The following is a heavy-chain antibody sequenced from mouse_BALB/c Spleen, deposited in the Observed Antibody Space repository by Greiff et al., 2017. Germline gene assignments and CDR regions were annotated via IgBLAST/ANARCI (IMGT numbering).Heavy chain of an antibody. V-gene: IGHV1-15*01. Sequence: QVQLQQSDAELVKPGASVTLSCKASGYTFTDYEMHWVKQTPVHGLEWIGAIDPETGGTAYNQKFKGKATLTADKSSSTAYMELRSLTSEDSAVYYCTRGKLGLAYWGQGTLVTVSA. J-gene: IGHJ3*01. D-gene: IGHD4-1*01. CDR3: TRGKLGLAY. CDR1: GYTFTDYE. CDR2: IDPETGGT.